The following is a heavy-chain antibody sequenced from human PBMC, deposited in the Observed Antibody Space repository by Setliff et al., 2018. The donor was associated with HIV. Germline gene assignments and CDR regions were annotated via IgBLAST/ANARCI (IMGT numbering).Heavy chain of an antibody. CDR1: GASISDGTYY. Sequence: PSQTLSLTCAVSGASISDGTYYWSWIRQPAGKGLEWIGHIYIRGGTTNYSPSLKSRATISLDTSKNQFSLSLSSVTASDTALYYCARSQETSVAATEIWGQGTMVTVSS. J-gene: IGHJ3*02. V-gene: IGHV4-61*09. CDR2: IYIRGGTT. CDR3: ARSQETSVAATEI.